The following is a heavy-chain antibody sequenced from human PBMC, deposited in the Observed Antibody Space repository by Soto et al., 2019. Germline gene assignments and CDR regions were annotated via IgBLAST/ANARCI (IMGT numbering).Heavy chain of an antibody. CDR1: GFTFSNSW. V-gene: IGHV3-74*01. CDR2: INGDGSST. J-gene: IGHJ5*02. CDR3: ARWAGWFDP. Sequence: EVQLVESGGGLVQPGGSLRLSCAASGFTFSNSWMHWVRQAPGKGLVWVSRINGDGSSTTYADSVKGRFTISRDNAKNPLYLQLNSLRVEDTAVYYCARWAGWFDPWGQGTLVTVSS.